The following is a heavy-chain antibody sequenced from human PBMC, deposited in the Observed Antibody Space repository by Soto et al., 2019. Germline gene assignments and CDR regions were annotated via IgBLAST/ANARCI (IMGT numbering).Heavy chain of an antibody. Sequence: QVQLVQSGAEVKKPGSSVKVSCKASGGSFNNYAVTWVRQAPGQGLEWMGGIIPMSGTANYAQKFQGRVTITADKSTSTAYMEVSSLRYDDTAVYYCASSYGTSWYGDYWGQGTLVTVSS. CDR1: GGSFNNYA. D-gene: IGHD6-13*01. V-gene: IGHV1-69*06. J-gene: IGHJ4*02. CDR3: ASSYGTSWYGDY. CDR2: IIPMSGTA.